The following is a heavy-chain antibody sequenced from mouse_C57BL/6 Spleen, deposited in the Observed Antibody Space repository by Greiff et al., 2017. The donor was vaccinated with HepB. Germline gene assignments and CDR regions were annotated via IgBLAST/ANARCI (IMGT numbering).Heavy chain of an antibody. CDR2: IYPGSGST. D-gene: IGHD2-2*01. V-gene: IGHV1-55*01. Sequence: QVQLQQSGAELVKPGASVKMSCKASGYTFTSYWITWVKQRPGQGLEWIGDIYPGSGSTNYNEKFKSKATLTVDTSSSTAYMQLSSLTSEDSAVYYCARGYYWYFDVWGTGTTVTVSS. J-gene: IGHJ1*03. CDR3: ARGYYWYFDV. CDR1: GYTFTSYW.